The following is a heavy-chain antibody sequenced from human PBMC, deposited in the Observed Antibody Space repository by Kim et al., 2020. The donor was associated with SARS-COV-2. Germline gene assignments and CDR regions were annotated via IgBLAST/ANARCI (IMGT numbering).Heavy chain of an antibody. D-gene: IGHD2-21*01. J-gene: IGHJ5*02. Sequence: GESLKISCKGSGYSFTSYWIGWVRQMPGKGLEWMGIIYPGDSDTRYSPSFQGQVTISADKSISTAYLQWSSLKASDTAMYYCARQRVGSYCGGDCAVEPYNWFDPWGQGTLVTVSS. CDR2: IYPGDSDT. CDR3: ARQRVGSYCGGDCAVEPYNWFDP. CDR1: GYSFTSYW. V-gene: IGHV5-51*01.